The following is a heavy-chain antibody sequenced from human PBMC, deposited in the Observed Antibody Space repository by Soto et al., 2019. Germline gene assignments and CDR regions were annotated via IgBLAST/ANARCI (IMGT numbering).Heavy chain of an antibody. Sequence: GASVKVSCKASGGTFSSYAISWVRQAPGQGLEWMGGIIPIFGTANYAQKFQGRVTITADESTSTAYMELSSLRSEDTAVYYCAGIRQWELLPVPQSNYGMDVWGQGTTVTVSS. CDR3: AGIRQWELLPVPQSNYGMDV. V-gene: IGHV1-69*13. J-gene: IGHJ6*02. D-gene: IGHD1-26*01. CDR1: GGTFSSYA. CDR2: IIPIFGTA.